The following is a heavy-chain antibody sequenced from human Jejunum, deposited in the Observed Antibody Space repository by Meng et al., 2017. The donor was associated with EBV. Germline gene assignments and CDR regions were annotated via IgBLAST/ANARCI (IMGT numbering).Heavy chain of an antibody. CDR2: NNQGGGS. Sequence: HVDPAAWCEGLLKHSGAVSLHLACYGGVCGVYYWSWISKPPWKWVGWIGENNQGGGSIINSSLKSRVTISVDTSKIQFSLQLSSVTAADTAVYYCARLGGYASGTYYPIDPWGQGTLVTVSS. D-gene: IGHD3-10*01. J-gene: IGHJ5*02. CDR1: GGVCGVYY. V-gene: IGHV4-34*01. CDR3: ARLGGYASGTYYPIDP.